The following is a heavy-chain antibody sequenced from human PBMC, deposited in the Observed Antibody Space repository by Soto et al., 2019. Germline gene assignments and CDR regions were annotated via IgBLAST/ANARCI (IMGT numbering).Heavy chain of an antibody. V-gene: IGHV4-39*01. CDR3: GRVVEGATRHTDFDS. J-gene: IGHJ5*01. D-gene: IGHD2-21*01. CDR2: IYYSGST. Sequence: SETLSLTCTVSGGSISSSSYYWGWIRQPPGKGLEWIGSIYYSGSTYYNPSLKSRVTISVDTATNQVSLRMSSVTAADTAVYFCGRVVEGATRHTDFDSWGQGTLVTVS. CDR1: GGSISSSSYY.